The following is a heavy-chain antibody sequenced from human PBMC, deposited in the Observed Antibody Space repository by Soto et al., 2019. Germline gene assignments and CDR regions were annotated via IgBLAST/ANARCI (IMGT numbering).Heavy chain of an antibody. CDR2: IYPGDSDT. CDR3: ARFPGIAAAGAHWFDP. J-gene: IGHJ5*02. V-gene: IGHV5-51*01. CDR1: GYSFTSYW. D-gene: IGHD6-13*01. Sequence: GESLKISCKGSGYSFTSYWIGWVRQMPGKGLEWMGIIYPGDSDTRYSPSFQGQVTISADKSISTAYLQWSSLKASDTAMYYCARFPGIAAAGAHWFDPWGQGTLVTAPQ.